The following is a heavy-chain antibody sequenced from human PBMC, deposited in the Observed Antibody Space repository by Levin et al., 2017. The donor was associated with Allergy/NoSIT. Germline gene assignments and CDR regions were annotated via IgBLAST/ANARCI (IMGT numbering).Heavy chain of an antibody. CDR3: ARVLRGGPTDY. Sequence: GGSLRLSCKGSEASLTGYWIGWVRQMPGKGLEWMGVVYPGNSNVKYSPSFRDHVTFSADKSTAYLQWRSLKASDSAIYYCARVLRGGPTDYWGQGTLVTVSS. CDR2: VYPGNSNV. D-gene: IGHD3-16*01. J-gene: IGHJ4*02. V-gene: IGHV5-51*01. CDR1: EASLTGYW.